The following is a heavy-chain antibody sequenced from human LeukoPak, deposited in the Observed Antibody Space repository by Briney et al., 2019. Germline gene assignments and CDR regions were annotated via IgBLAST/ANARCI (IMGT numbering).Heavy chain of an antibody. CDR2: ISSSGSTI. CDR1: GFTFSSYE. CDR3: ATGPRSPLPH. J-gene: IGHJ4*02. Sequence: GSLRLSCAASGFTFSSYEMNWVRQAPGKGLEWVSYISSSGSTIYYADSVKGRFTISRDNAKNSLYLQMDSLRAEDTAVYYCATGPRSPLPHWGRETLVTVSS. V-gene: IGHV3-48*03.